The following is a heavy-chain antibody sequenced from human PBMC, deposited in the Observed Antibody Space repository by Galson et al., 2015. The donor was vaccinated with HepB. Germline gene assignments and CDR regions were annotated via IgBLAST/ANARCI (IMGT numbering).Heavy chain of an antibody. CDR3: ARDGGYYDSSGYYYFDY. Sequence: SLRLSCAASGFSFSTYSMNWVRQAPGKGLEWVSSISSTFNNVYYADSVKGRFTISRDNAKNSLYLQMNSLRAEDTAVYYCARDGGYYDSSGYYYFDYWGQGTLVTVSS. D-gene: IGHD3-22*01. CDR2: ISSTFNNV. CDR1: GFSFSTYS. J-gene: IGHJ4*02. V-gene: IGHV3-21*01.